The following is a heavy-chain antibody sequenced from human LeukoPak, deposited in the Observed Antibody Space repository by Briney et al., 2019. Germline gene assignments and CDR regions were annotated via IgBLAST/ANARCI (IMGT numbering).Heavy chain of an antibody. CDR1: GYTFTSYG. Sequence: ASVKVSCKASGYTFTSYGISWVRQAPGQGLEWMGWISADSGNTKYAQKLQGRVTMTTDTSTSTAYMELRSLRFDDTAVYYCARDRPTTVATLGYWGQGTLVTVSS. V-gene: IGHV1-18*01. D-gene: IGHD4-17*01. CDR2: ISADSGNT. CDR3: ARDRPTTVATLGY. J-gene: IGHJ4*02.